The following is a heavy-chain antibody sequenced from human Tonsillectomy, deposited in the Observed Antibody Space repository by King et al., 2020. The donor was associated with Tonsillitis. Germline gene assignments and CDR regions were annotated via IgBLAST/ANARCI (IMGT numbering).Heavy chain of an antibody. CDR2: ISFDGSNK. V-gene: IGHV3-30*18. CDR1: FTFSSYG. D-gene: IGHD3-16*01. Sequence: VQLVESGGGVVQPGRSLRLSCAFTFSSYGMHWVRQAPGKGLEWVAVISFDGSNKYYADSVKGRFTISRDNSKNTLYLQMSSLRAEDTAVYYCAKDRLGHTKGFGYYYYGMDVWGQGTTVTVSS. J-gene: IGHJ6*02. CDR3: AKDRLGHTKGFGYYYYGMDV.